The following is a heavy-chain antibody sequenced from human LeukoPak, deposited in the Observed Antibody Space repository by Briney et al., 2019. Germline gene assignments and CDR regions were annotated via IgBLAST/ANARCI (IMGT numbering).Heavy chain of an antibody. CDR2: INHSGST. CDR1: GGSFSGYY. CDR3: ARHSAYSSSSGLNL. D-gene: IGHD6-6*01. J-gene: IGHJ5*02. Sequence: SESLSLTCAVYGGSFSGYYWSWIRQPPGKGLEWIGEINHSGSTNYNPSLKSRFTISVDTSKNQFSLKLSSVTAADTAVFYCARHSAYSSSSGLNLWGQGTLVTVAS. V-gene: IGHV4-34*01.